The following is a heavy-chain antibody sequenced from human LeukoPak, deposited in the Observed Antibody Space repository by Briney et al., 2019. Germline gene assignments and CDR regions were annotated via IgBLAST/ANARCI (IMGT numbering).Heavy chain of an antibody. CDR2: IYYSGST. J-gene: IGHJ3*02. CDR1: DGSISSYY. V-gene: IGHV4-59*01. Sequence: PSETLSLTCTVSDGSISSYYWSWIRQSPGKGLEWIGYIYYSGSTNYNPSLKSRVTISVDTSKNQFSLKLSSVTAADTAVYYCARVNWSGYDFRGAFDIWGQGTMVTVSS. D-gene: IGHD5-12*01. CDR3: ARVNWSGYDFRGAFDI.